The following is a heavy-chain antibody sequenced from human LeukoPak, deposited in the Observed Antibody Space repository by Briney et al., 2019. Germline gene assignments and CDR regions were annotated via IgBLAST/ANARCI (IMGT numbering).Heavy chain of an antibody. CDR3: ARGPGGSSSHYYYYYMDV. Sequence: GASVKVSCKASGYTFTSYDINWVRQATGQGLEWMGWMNPNSGNTGYAQKFQGRVTMTRSTSISTAYMELSSLRSEDTAVYYCARGPGGSSSHYYYYYMDVWGKGTTVTVSS. V-gene: IGHV1-8*01. CDR1: GYTFTSYD. CDR2: MNPNSGNT. J-gene: IGHJ6*03. D-gene: IGHD6-6*01.